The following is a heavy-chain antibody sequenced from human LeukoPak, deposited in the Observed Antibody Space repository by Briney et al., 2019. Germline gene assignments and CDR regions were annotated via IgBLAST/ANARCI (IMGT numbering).Heavy chain of an antibody. CDR2: IYYSGST. CDR3: ARANYAAYYGMDV. CDR1: GGSISNYY. J-gene: IGHJ6*02. Sequence: SETLSLTCTVSGGSISNYYWSWIRQPPGKGLEWIGYIYYSGSTNYNPSLKSRVTISVDTSKNQFSLKLSSVTAADTAVYYCARANYAAYYGMDVWGQGTTVTVSS. V-gene: IGHV4-59*01. D-gene: IGHD4/OR15-4a*01.